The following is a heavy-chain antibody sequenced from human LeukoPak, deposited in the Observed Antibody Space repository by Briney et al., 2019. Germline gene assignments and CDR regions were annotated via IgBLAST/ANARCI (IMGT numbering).Heavy chain of an antibody. J-gene: IGHJ4*02. D-gene: IGHD3-10*01. Sequence: SGPTLVKPTQTLTLTCTFSGFSLSTSGVGVGWIRQPPGKALEWLAFIYWDEEKRYSTSLESRLTITKDTSKNQVVLTVTSMDPVDTATYYCAHNNYYGSGTSSYYFEYWGQGTLVTVSS. V-gene: IGHV2-5*02. CDR3: AHNNYYGSGTSSYYFEY. CDR1: GFSLSTSGVG. CDR2: IYWDEEK.